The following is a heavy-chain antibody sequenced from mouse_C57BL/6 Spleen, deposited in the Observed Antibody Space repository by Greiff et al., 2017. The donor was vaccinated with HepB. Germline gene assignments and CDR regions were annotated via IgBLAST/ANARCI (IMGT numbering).Heavy chain of an antibody. Sequence: VQLQQSGPELVKPGASVKISCKASGYTFTDYYMNWVKQSHGKSLEWIGDINPNNGGTSYNQKFKGKATLTVDKSSSTAYMELRSLTSEDSAVYYCARPSNLLLRYFDYWGQGTTLTVSS. J-gene: IGHJ2*01. CDR2: INPNNGGT. CDR1: GYTFTDYY. V-gene: IGHV1-26*01. D-gene: IGHD1-1*01. CDR3: ARPSNLLLRYFDY.